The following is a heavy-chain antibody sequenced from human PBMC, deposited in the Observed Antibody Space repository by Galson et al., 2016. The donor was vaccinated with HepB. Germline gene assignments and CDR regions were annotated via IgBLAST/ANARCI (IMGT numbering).Heavy chain of an antibody. J-gene: IGHJ4*02. CDR3: AHRGRTRYFDT. CDR1: GISVTTFDVG. V-gene: IGHV2-5*02. Sequence: PALVKPTQTLTLTCSVSGISVTTFDVGVGWIRQSPGKAPEWLAIIYLDDEDRYSPSLKSRLTITRDTSKNQVVLTMINMDPEDTATYYCAHRGRTRYFDTWGQGTLVTVSS. D-gene: IGHD3/OR15-3a*01. CDR2: IYLDDED.